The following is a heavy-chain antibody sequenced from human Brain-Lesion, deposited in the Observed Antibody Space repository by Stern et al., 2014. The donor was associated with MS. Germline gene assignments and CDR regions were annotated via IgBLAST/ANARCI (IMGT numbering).Heavy chain of an antibody. CDR1: GFTSSRFW. CDR3: ARRGALQGEK. Sequence: AQLLASGGGLVRPGGPLTLSCVASGFTSSRFWMTWVRQAPRKGLDWAANIRPDGSETYYVDSVKARFTISRDNAKKSLILQMNSLRVEDTAVYYCARRGALQGEKGGEGTGGTVSS. J-gene: IGHJ4*02. CDR2: IRPDGSET. V-gene: IGHV3-7*01. D-gene: IGHD3-10*01.